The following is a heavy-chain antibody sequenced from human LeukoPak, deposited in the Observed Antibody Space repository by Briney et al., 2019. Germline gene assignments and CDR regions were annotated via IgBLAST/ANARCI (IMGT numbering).Heavy chain of an antibody. V-gene: IGHV3-21*01. CDR2: IGPTGTDR. D-gene: IGHD1-14*01. CDR3: ATETIGRHYDY. J-gene: IGHJ4*02. CDR1: GFTFSSCG. Sequence: GGSLRLSCAASGFTFSSCGFNWVRQAPGKGLEWVSSIGPTGTDRYYADSVRGRFISSRDNAKNSMYLQMDSLRDEDTAVYYCATETIGRHYDYWGQGTLLTVSS.